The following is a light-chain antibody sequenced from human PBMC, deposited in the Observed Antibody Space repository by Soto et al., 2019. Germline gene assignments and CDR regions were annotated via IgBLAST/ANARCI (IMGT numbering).Light chain of an antibody. CDR1: QTVSSIY. J-gene: IGKJ1*01. CDR2: NAS. Sequence: EIVLTQSPGTLSLSPGERATLSCRASQTVSSIYLAWYQQKPGQAPRLLIYNASHRATGIPDRFTGSGSGTDFTLTISRLEPEDFAVYYCQQYHSSVVTFGPGTKVDIK. V-gene: IGKV3-20*01. CDR3: QQYHSSVVT.